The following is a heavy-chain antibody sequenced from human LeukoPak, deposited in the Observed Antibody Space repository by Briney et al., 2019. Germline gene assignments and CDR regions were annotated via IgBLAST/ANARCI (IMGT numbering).Heavy chain of an antibody. CDR1: GFSLSRSG. CDR2: IRYDGENK. Sequence: GGSLRLSCVTSGFSLSRSGIHWVRQAPGKGLEWVTFIRYDGENKYYADSVKGRFTISRDNSKNTLYLQMNSLRAEDTAVYYCAKEVILEVPTAFMDVWGKGTTVTISS. J-gene: IGHJ6*03. CDR3: AKEVILEVPTAFMDV. D-gene: IGHD2-2*01. V-gene: IGHV3-30*02.